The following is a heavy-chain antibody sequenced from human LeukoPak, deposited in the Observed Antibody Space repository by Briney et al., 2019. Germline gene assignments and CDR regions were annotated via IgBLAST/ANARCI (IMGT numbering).Heavy chain of an antibody. Sequence: SETLSLTCAVYGGSFSGYYWSWIRQPPGKGLELIGEINHSGSTNYNPSLKSRVTISVDTSKNQFSLKLSSVTAADTAVYYCARGRHVHYIVVVPAALKPFDYWGQGTLVTVSS. J-gene: IGHJ4*02. CDR2: INHSGST. CDR3: ARGRHVHYIVVVPAALKPFDY. V-gene: IGHV4-34*01. D-gene: IGHD2-2*01. CDR1: GGSFSGYY.